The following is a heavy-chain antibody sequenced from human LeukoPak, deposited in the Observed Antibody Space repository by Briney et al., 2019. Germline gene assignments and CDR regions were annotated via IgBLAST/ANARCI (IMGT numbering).Heavy chain of an antibody. J-gene: IGHJ5*02. CDR3: ARDNSVGDYAWWFDP. D-gene: IGHD1-26*01. CDR2: ISYDGSNK. CDR1: GFTFSSYG. V-gene: IGHV3-30*03. Sequence: PGGSLRLSCAASGFTFSSYGMHWVRQAPGKGLEWVAVISYDGSNKYYADSVNGRFTISRDNSKNTLYLQMNSLRAEDTAVYYCARDNSVGDYAWWFDPWGQGTLVTVSS.